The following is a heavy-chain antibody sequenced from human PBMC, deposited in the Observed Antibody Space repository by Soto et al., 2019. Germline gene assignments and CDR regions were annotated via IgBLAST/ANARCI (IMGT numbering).Heavy chain of an antibody. Sequence: QVQLQESGPGLVKPSETLSLTCTVSGGSINSYYLTWIRQPPGKGLEWIGYIYYSGSANNNPSLRSRVSMSVDTSKNQFSLKLSSVTAADTAVYYCAWNYIRGTWYFDLWGRGTLVTVSS. CDR3: AWNYIRGTWYFDL. J-gene: IGHJ2*01. V-gene: IGHV4-59*01. CDR1: GGSINSYY. D-gene: IGHD3-10*01. CDR2: IYYSGSA.